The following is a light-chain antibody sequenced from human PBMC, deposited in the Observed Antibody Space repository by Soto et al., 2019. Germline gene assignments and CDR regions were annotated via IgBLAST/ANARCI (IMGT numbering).Light chain of an antibody. Sequence: QSALTQPASVSGSPGQSITISCTGTSSDVGGYNYVSWYQQHPGKAPKLMIYEVSNRPSGISNRFSGSKSGNTASLTISGLQAEDEADYYCSSYTSSSNLVFGGGTTLTVL. CDR1: SSDVGGYNY. CDR3: SSYTSSSNLV. J-gene: IGLJ3*02. CDR2: EVS. V-gene: IGLV2-14*01.